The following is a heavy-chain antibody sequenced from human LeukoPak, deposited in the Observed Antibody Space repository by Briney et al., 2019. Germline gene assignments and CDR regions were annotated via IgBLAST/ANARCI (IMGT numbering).Heavy chain of an antibody. CDR2: ISAYNGNT. Sequence: ASVKVSCKASGYTCTSYGISWVRQAPGQRLEWMGWISAYNGNTNYAQKLQGRVTMTTDTSTSTAYMALRSLRSDDTAVYYCARLTQRAFWSSGWYWVHDYWGQGTLVTVSS. CDR3: ARLTQRAFWSSGWYWVHDY. V-gene: IGHV1-18*01. D-gene: IGHD6-19*01. J-gene: IGHJ4*02. CDR1: GYTCTSYG.